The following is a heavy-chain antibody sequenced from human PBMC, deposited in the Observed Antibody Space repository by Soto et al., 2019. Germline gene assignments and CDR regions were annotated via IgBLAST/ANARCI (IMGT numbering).Heavy chain of an antibody. Sequence: QVQLVQSGAEVKKPGASVNVSCKASGYTFTTYSLSWVRQVPGQGLEWMGWISAYNGNTNYAQKIKGRVTMTIDTSTNAAHLELRSLRSDDTAVYYWASAGYGDNSGSWYLDLWGRGTLVTVSS. CDR2: ISAYNGNT. V-gene: IGHV1-18*01. CDR3: ASAGYGDNSGSWYLDL. J-gene: IGHJ2*01. CDR1: GYTFTTYS. D-gene: IGHD4-17*01.